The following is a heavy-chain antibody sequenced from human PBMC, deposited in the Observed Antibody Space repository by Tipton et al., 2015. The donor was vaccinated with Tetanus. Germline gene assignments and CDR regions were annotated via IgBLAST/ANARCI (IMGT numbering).Heavy chain of an antibody. J-gene: IGHJ4*02. D-gene: IGHD1-14*01. CDR2: IFYGGTT. CDR1: GGSISGSY. Sequence: TLSLTCTVSGGSISGSYWSWIRQPPGKGLEWIGYIFYGGTTNYNPSLKSRVTISVDTSKNQFSLKLSSVTAADTAVYYCARGTGDYWGQGTLVTVSS. CDR3: ARGTGDY. V-gene: IGHV4-59*01.